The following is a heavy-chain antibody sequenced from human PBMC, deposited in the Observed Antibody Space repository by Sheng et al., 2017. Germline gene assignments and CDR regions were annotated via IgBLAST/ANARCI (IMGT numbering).Heavy chain of an antibody. V-gene: IGHV1-69*08. CDR3: ARDRQTLYSPDTYYYYYYMDV. Sequence: QVQLVQSGAEVKKPGSSVKVSCKASGGTFSSYTISWVRQAPGQGLEWMGRIIPILGIANYAQKFQGRVTITADKSTSTAYMELSSLRSEDTAVYYCARDRQTLYSPDTYYYYYYMDVWGKGTTVTVSS. D-gene: IGHD2-8*01. CDR1: GGTFSSYT. CDR2: IIPILGIA. J-gene: IGHJ6*03.